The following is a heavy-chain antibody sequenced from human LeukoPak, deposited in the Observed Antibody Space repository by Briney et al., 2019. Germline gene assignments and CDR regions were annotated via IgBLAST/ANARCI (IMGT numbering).Heavy chain of an antibody. V-gene: IGHV3-23*01. J-gene: IGHJ4*02. Sequence: GGPLRLSCVASGFTFSNYAMAWVRQAPGKGLEWVSVINSGGATSYADSVKGRFTISRDNSKNTLYLQMNSLRAEDTAVYYCAKDHRPQYYDSSGYYFDYWGQGTLVTVSS. CDR1: GFTFSNYA. D-gene: IGHD3-22*01. CDR3: AKDHRPQYYDSSGYYFDY. CDR2: INSGGAT.